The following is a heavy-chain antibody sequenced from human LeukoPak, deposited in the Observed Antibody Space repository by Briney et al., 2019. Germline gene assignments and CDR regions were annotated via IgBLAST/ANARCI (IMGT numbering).Heavy chain of an antibody. CDR3: AREEGTIFGVVTPAGNWFDP. V-gene: IGHV1-69*13. Sequence: GAPVKVSCKASGGTFSSYAISWVRQAPGQGLEWMGGIIPIFGTANYAQKFQGRVTITADESTSTAYMELSSLRSEDTAVYYCAREEGTIFGVVTPAGNWFDPWGQGTLVTVSS. CDR1: GGTFSSYA. J-gene: IGHJ5*02. CDR2: IIPIFGTA. D-gene: IGHD3-3*01.